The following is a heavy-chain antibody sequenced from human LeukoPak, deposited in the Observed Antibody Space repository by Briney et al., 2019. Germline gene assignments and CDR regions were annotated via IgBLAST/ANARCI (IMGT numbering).Heavy chain of an antibody. Sequence: PGGSLRLSCAASGFTFSNYWMGWVRQAPGKGLEWVSVIYSGGSTYYADSVKGRFTISRDNSKNTLYLQMNSLRAEDTAVYYCASTFYGDSPPYWGQGTLVTVSS. CDR1: GFTFSNYW. J-gene: IGHJ4*02. V-gene: IGHV3-66*01. D-gene: IGHD4-17*01. CDR2: IYSGGST. CDR3: ASTFYGDSPPY.